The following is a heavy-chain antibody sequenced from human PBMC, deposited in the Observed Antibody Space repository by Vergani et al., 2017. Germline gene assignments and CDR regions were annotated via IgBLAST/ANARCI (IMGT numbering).Heavy chain of an antibody. Sequence: EVQLLESGGDLVQPGGSLRLSCAASGFTFNHYAMNWVRQAPGKGLEWVSGINGSGGRTYYAGSEKGRFTSCRDSSKNTLYLQMNSLSAGEPAVYYWAKANPRNSGYDYLYYYHAMDVWGQGTTVTVSS. CDR2: INGSGGRT. CDR1: GFTFNHYA. D-gene: IGHD5-12*01. CDR3: AKANPRNSGYDYLYYYHAMDV. J-gene: IGHJ6*02. V-gene: IGHV3-23*01.